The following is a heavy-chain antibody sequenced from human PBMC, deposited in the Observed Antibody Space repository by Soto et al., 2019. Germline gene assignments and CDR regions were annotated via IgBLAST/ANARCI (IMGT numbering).Heavy chain of an antibody. CDR3: LRALAVAHGVLLDF. D-gene: IGHD6-19*01. J-gene: IGHJ4*01. CDR2: IGTAGET. CDR1: GLTLNIYD. V-gene: IGHV3-13*01. Sequence: PGGSLRLSCAASGLTLNIYDVVWVRQATGEGLEWVSTIGTAGETYYAASVKGRFTISRENARNSFYLQMNSLRAGDTAVYYCLRALAVAHGVLLDFRAQGT.